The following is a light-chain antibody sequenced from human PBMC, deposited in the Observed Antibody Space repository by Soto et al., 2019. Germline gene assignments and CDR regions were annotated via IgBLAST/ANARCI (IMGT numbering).Light chain of an antibody. V-gene: IGLV1-44*01. CDR1: SSNIGSNA. CDR3: AAWDDSLNGVV. CDR2: SND. J-gene: IGLJ2*01. Sequence: QSVLTQPPSATETPGQRVTISCSGSSSNIGSNAVNWYQQLPGTAPKLLMFSNDQRPSGVPDRFSGSKSGTSGSLAISGLQSEDEADYYCAAWDDSLNGVVFGGGTKLNVL.